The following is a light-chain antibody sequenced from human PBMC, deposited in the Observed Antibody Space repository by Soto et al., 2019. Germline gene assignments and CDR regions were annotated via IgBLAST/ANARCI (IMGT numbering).Light chain of an antibody. V-gene: IGLV1-47*01. CDR1: SSNIGSNY. CDR3: AARDDSLSEV. Sequence: QSLLTQPPSASGTPGQRVTISCSGSSSNIGSNYVYWYQQLPGTAPKLLIYRNNQRPSGVPDRFSGSKSGTSASLAISGLRSEDEADYYCAARDDSLSEVFGAGTKVTVL. CDR2: RNN. J-gene: IGLJ1*01.